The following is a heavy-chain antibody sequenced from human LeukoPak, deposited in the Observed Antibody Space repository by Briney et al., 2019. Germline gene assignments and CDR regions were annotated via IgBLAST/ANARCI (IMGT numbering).Heavy chain of an antibody. CDR3: ARSSVRGAPAYNWFDP. CDR1: GGSVSSGSYY. V-gene: IGHV4-61*01. J-gene: IGHJ5*02. CDR2: IYYSGST. D-gene: IGHD3-10*01. Sequence: PSETLSLTCTVSGGSVSSGSYYWSWIRQPPGKGLEWIGYIYYSGSTNYNPSLKSRVTISVDTSKNQFSLKLSSVTAADTAVYYCARSSVRGAPAYNWFDPWGQGTLVTVSS.